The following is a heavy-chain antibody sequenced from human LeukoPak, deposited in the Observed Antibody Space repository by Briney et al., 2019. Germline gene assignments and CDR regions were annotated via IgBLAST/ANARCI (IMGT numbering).Heavy chain of an antibody. CDR3: ARGDGEEVPETRLLGF. CDR1: GFTFSTYD. Sequence: PGGSLRLSCATSGFTFSTYDMNWVRQAPGKGLEWVAVISYGGSEKYYADSVKGRFTISRDNSKRTVYLQMNSLRPEDTAVYYCARGDGEEVPETRLLGFWGQGTLVTVSS. D-gene: IGHD2-2*01. V-gene: IGHV3-30*03. J-gene: IGHJ4*02. CDR2: ISYGGSEK.